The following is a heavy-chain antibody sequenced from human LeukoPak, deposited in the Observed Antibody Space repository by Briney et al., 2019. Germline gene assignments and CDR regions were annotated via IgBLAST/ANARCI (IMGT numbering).Heavy chain of an antibody. D-gene: IGHD3-10*01. J-gene: IGHJ4*02. V-gene: IGHV3-48*03. CDR1: GFTFSSYE. Sequence: PGGSLRLSCAASGFTFSSYEMNWVRQAPGKGLEWVSYISSSSTISYADSVRGRFTISRDNAKNSLYLQMNSLRAEDTAVYYCARGYGSGSYYLYWGQGTLVTVSS. CDR3: ARGYGSGSYYLY. CDR2: ISSSSTI.